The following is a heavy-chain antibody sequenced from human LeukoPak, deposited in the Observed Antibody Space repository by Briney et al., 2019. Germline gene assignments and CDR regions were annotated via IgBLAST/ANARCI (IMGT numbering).Heavy chain of an antibody. J-gene: IGHJ4*02. CDR2: TSHDGGST. Sequence: PGRSLRLSCAASGYSFSGSDIHWVRQAPGKGLEWVAFTSHDGGSTYYADFVEGRFTISRDIYKSTVYLQMNSLRAEDTAVYCCAKATGGWPRYFDYWGQGTLVTVSS. D-gene: IGHD6-19*01. CDR3: AKATGGWPRYFDY. CDR1: GYSFSGSD. V-gene: IGHV3-30*18.